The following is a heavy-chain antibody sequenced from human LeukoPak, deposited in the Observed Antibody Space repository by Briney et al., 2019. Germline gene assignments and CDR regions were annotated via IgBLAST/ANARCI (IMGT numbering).Heavy chain of an antibody. V-gene: IGHV4-39*07. J-gene: IGHJ4*02. CDR2: IYYSGST. CDR1: GGSISSSSYY. Sequence: NPSETLSLTCTVSGGSISSSSYYWGWIRQPPGKGLEWIGSIYYSGSTYYNPSLKSRVTISVDTSINQFSLKVTSLTAADTAVYYCARATQYSSGLFDYWGQGTLVTVSS. CDR3: ARATQYSSGLFDY. D-gene: IGHD6-19*01.